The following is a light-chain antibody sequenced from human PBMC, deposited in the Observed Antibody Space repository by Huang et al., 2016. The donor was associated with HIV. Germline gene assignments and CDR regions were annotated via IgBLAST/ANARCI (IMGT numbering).Light chain of an antibody. J-gene: IGKJ2*01. V-gene: IGKV1-16*01. Sequence: DIQMTQSPSSLSTSVGARVTITCRASQDINNHLAWYRQKPGKAPESLIYAASNLQSGVPSRFSGSGSGTYFTLTISSLQPEDFATYYCQQFDTFPYTFGRGTRLDI. CDR2: AAS. CDR3: QQFDTFPYT. CDR1: QDINNH.